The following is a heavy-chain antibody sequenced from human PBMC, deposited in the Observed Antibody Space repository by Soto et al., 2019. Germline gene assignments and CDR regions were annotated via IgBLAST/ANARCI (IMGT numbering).Heavy chain of an antibody. V-gene: IGHV4-31*03. CDR2: IYYLGST. D-gene: IGHD3-10*01. Sequence: QVQLQESGPGLVKPSQTLSLACTVSGGSISSGGYYWSWIRQHPGKGLEWIGYIYYLGSTYYNPSLKSRVTITVDTSKQQFSLKLSSVTAADTAVYYCARVYRVRGVMSAFDIWGQGTMVPVSS. CDR1: GGSISSGGYY. J-gene: IGHJ3*02. CDR3: ARVYRVRGVMSAFDI.